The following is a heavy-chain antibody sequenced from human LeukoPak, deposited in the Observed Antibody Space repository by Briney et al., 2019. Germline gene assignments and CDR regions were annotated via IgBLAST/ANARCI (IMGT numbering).Heavy chain of an antibody. D-gene: IGHD2-15*01. CDR3: AKRAIVVVVAATPSIADY. Sequence: GGSLRLSCAASGFTFSSYAMSWVRQAPGKGLEWASAISGSGGSTYYADSVKGRFTISRDNSKNTLYLQMNSLRAEDTAVYYCAKRAIVVVVAATPSIADYWGQGTLVTVSS. J-gene: IGHJ4*02. V-gene: IGHV3-23*01. CDR1: GFTFSSYA. CDR2: ISGSGGST.